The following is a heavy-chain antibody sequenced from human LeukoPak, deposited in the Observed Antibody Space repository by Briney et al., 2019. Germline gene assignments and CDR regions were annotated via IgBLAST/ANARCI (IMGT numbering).Heavy chain of an antibody. J-gene: IGHJ4*02. CDR1: GFTFSSYA. CDR2: ISYDGSNK. D-gene: IGHD3-22*01. CDR3: AKRSRDSSGYFDY. Sequence: GGSLRLSCAASGFTFSSYAMHWVRQAPGKGLEWVAVISYDGSNKYYADSVKGRFTISRDNSKNTLYLQMNSLRAEDTAVYYCAKRSRDSSGYFDYWGQGSLVTVSS. V-gene: IGHV3-30-3*01.